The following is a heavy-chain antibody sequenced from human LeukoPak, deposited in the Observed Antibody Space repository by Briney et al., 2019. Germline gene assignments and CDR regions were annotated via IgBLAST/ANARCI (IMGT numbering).Heavy chain of an antibody. V-gene: IGHV3-48*03. D-gene: IGHD3-22*01. Sequence: GGSLRPSCAASGFTFSSYEMNWVRQAPGKGLEWVSYISSSGSTIYYADSVKGRFTISRDNAKNSLYLQMNSLRAEDTAVYYCARAQRMIVPNFDYWGQGTLVTVSS. J-gene: IGHJ4*02. CDR1: GFTFSSYE. CDR2: ISSSGSTI. CDR3: ARAQRMIVPNFDY.